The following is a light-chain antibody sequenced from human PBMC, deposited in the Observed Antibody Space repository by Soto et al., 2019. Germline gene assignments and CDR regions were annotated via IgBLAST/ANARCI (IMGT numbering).Light chain of an antibody. V-gene: IGKV3-15*01. J-gene: IGKJ4*01. Sequence: EIVMTQSPATLSVSPGERATLSCRASQSVSSSLAWYQQKPGQTPKRLIYVASTRATGIPARFSGSGSGTEFTLTISSLQSEDFAVYYCQQYNVWPLTFGGGTKVEFK. CDR3: QQYNVWPLT. CDR1: QSVSSS. CDR2: VAS.